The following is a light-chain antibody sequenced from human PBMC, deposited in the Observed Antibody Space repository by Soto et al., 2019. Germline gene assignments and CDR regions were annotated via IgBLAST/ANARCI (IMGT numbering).Light chain of an antibody. V-gene: IGLV2-23*01. CDR2: EGS. CDR3: CSYAGSSTYL. J-gene: IGLJ1*01. Sequence: QSVLTQPASVSGSPGQSITISCTGTSSDVGSYNLVSWYQQHPGKAPKLMIYEGSKRPSGVSNRFSGSKSGNTASLTISGLQAEAEADYYCCSYAGSSTYLFGTGTKVTVL. CDR1: SSDVGSYNL.